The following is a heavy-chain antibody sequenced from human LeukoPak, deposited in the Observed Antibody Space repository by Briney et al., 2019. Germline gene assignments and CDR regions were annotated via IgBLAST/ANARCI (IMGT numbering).Heavy chain of an antibody. D-gene: IGHD3-3*01. V-gene: IGHV1-18*01. J-gene: IGHJ3*02. CDR2: ISAYNGNT. CDR1: GYTFTSYG. CDR3: AKDRSITIFGVVPPVEAFDI. Sequence: GASVKVSCKASGYTFTSYGISWVRQAPGQGLEWMGWISAYNGNTNYAQKLQGRVTMTTDTSTSTAYMELRSLRSDDTAVYYCAKDRSITIFGVVPPVEAFDIWGQGTMVTVSS.